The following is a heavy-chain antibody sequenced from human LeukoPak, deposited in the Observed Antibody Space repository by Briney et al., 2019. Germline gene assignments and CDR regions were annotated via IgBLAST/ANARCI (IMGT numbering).Heavy chain of an antibody. D-gene: IGHD3-22*01. CDR1: GFTFSSYS. Sequence: GGSLRLSCAASGFTFSSYSMNWVRQDPGKGLEWVSSISSSSRYIYYADSVKGRFTISRDNAKNSLYLQMNSLRAEDTAVYYCARDETWYYDSSGYYPNWFDPWGQGTLVTVSS. CDR2: ISSSSRYI. V-gene: IGHV3-21*01. J-gene: IGHJ5*02. CDR3: ARDETWYYDSSGYYPNWFDP.